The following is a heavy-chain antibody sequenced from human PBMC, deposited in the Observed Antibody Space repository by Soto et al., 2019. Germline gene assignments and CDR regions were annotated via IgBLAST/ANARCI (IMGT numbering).Heavy chain of an antibody. CDR3: ARSNTYGSGSALYYYYYYYMDV. CDR1: GFTFSSYG. Sequence: LRLSCAASGFTFSSYGMHWVRQAPGKGLEWVAVIWYDGSNKYYADSVKGRFTISRDNSKNTLYLQMNSLRAEDTAVYYCARSNTYGSGSALYYYYYYYMDVWGKGTTVTVSS. V-gene: IGHV3-33*01. CDR2: IWYDGSNK. J-gene: IGHJ6*03. D-gene: IGHD3-10*01.